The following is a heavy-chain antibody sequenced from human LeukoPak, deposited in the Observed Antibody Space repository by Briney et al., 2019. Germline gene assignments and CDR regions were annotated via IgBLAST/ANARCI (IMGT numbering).Heavy chain of an antibody. J-gene: IGHJ5*02. V-gene: IGHV1-8*01. D-gene: IGHD3-10*01. CDR2: MNPNSGNT. Sequence: ASVKVSCKASGYTFTSYDINWVRQATGQGLEWMGWMNPNSGNTGYAQKFQGRVTMTRNTSISTAYMELSSLRSEDTAVYYCARGPSGRITMVRGVKNWFDPWGQGTLVTVSS. CDR1: GYTFTSYD. CDR3: ARGPSGRITMVRGVKNWFDP.